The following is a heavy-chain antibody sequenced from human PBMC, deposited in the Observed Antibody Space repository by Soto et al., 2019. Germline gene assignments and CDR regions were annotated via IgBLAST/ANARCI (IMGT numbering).Heavy chain of an antibody. CDR1: VGSITSSFY. V-gene: IGHV4-39*01. D-gene: IGHD6-13*01. CDR2: IYGTANT. CDR3: RSSSRYSTDV. J-gene: IGHJ6*02. Sequence: QVQLQASGPGLVKPSETLSLSCTVSVGSITSSFYWSWIRQPPGKGLEWIVSIYGTANTYYNPALKGRVTISADTTKNPFSLNLISVTAADTAVYYCRSSSRYSTDVWGQGATVTVTS.